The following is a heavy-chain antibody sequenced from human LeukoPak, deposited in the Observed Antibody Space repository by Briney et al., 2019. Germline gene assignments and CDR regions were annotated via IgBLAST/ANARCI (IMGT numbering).Heavy chain of an antibody. V-gene: IGHV1-8*01. J-gene: IGHJ5*02. Sequence: ASVKVSCKASGYTFTSYDINWVRQATGQGFEWMGWMNPNSGNTGYAQKFQGRVTMTRNTSISTAYMELSSLRSEDTAVYYCARGSHYGDYDDPWGQGTLVTVSS. D-gene: IGHD4-17*01. CDR2: MNPNSGNT. CDR1: GYTFTSYD. CDR3: ARGSHYGDYDDP.